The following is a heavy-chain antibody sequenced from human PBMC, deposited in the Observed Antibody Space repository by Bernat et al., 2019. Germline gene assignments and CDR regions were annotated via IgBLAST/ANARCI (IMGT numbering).Heavy chain of an antibody. D-gene: IGHD1-20*01. V-gene: IGHV2-26*01. J-gene: IGHJ5*02. CDR2: IFWNDEK. CDR1: GFSLNNARMG. CDR3: ARSKWNDIWAQYSWFDT. Sequence: QVTLKESGPALVKPTETLTLTCTVSGFSLNNARMGVSWIRQPPGKALEWLAHIFWNDEKSFSTSLKSRLTISKDTSKSQVFLTLTKMDPVDTATYYCARSKWNDIWAQYSWFDTWGQGTLVTVSS.